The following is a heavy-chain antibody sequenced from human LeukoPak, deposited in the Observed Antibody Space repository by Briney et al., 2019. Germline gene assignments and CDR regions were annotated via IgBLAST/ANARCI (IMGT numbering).Heavy chain of an antibody. J-gene: IGHJ4*02. V-gene: IGHV3-48*03. CDR1: GFTFSSFE. CDR2: ISSSGRTI. CDR3: TRDRSGYDRDY. Sequence: PGGSLRLSCAASGFTFSSFEMNWVRQAPGKGLEWVSYISSSGRTIYYADSVKGRFTFSRDNAKNSLYLQMNSLRAEDTAVYYCTRDRSGYDRDYWGQGTLVTVSS. D-gene: IGHD3-22*01.